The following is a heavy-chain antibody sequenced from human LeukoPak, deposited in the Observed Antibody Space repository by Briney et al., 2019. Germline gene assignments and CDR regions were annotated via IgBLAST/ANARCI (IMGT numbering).Heavy chain of an antibody. D-gene: IGHD1-20*01. CDR3: ARGNSITGTAPLDYFDY. V-gene: IGHV3-11*05. CDR2: ISSSSSYT. J-gene: IGHJ4*02. Sequence: PGGSLRLSCAASGFTFSDYYMSWIRQAPGKGLEWVSYISSSSSYTNYADSVKGGFTISRENDKNSLYLQMNSLRAEDTAVYYCARGNSITGTAPLDYFDYWGQGTLVTVSS. CDR1: GFTFSDYY.